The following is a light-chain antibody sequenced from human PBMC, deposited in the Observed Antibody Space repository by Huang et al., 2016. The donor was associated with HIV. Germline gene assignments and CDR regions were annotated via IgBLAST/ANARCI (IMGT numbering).Light chain of an antibody. J-gene: IGKJ1*01. CDR1: QNLFYSSNNKNY. Sequence: DIVMTQSPDSLAVSLGERATINCKSSQNLFYSSNNKNYLVWYQQKPRQPPKLLLYGASTRESGVPDRFSGSGSGTDFTLTISSLQAEDVAVYYCQQHFNSWTFGQGTKVEIK. V-gene: IGKV4-1*01. CDR2: GAS. CDR3: QQHFNSWT.